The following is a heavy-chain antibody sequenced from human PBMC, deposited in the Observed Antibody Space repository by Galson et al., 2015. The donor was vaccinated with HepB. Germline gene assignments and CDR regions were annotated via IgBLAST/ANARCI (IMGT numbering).Heavy chain of an antibody. CDR1: GFSFDTYG. V-gene: IGHV3-30*02. CDR3: AKDIVTAEVFQGGTLTTYSFVVFDL. D-gene: IGHD3-9*01. Sequence: SLRLSCAASGFSFDTYGMHWVRQAPGKGLEWVAFTRYDGAHNYYADSVKGRFTISRDNSENTLYLQMSSVRAEDTAVYYCAKDIVTAEVFQGGTLTTYSFVVFDLWGQGTLVSVSS. J-gene: IGHJ5*02. CDR2: TRYDGAHN.